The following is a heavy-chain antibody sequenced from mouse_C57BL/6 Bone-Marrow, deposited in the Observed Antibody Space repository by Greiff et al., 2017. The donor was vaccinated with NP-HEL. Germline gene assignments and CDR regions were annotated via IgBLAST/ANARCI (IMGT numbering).Heavy chain of an antibody. CDR3: VRDHDGYYDNAMDY. V-gene: IGHV10-1*01. CDR1: GFSFNTYA. J-gene: IGHJ4*01. Sequence: EVQGVESGGGLVQPKGSLKLSCAASGFSFNTYAMNWVRQAPGKGLEWVARIRSKSNNYATYYADSVKDRFTISRDESESMLYLQMNNLKTEDTAMYYCVRDHDGYYDNAMDYWGQGTSVTVSS. CDR2: IRSKSNNYAT. D-gene: IGHD2-3*01.